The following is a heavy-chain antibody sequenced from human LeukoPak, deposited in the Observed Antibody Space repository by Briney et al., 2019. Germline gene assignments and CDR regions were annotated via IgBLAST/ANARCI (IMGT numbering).Heavy chain of an antibody. CDR1: GYIFRSYG. J-gene: IGHJ4*02. V-gene: IGHV1-18*01. Sequence: ASVKVPCKASGYIFRSYGISWVRQAPGQGLEWMGWISAYNGKTNYAQKVQGRVTLTTDTSTSTAYMEMRGLVSDDTAVYYCARALSDDFWSFYQDYWGQGTLLIVSP. CDR3: ARALSDDFWSFYQDY. D-gene: IGHD3-3*01. CDR2: ISAYNGKT.